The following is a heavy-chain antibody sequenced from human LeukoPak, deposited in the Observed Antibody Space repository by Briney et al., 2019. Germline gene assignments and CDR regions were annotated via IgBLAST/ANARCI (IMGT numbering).Heavy chain of an antibody. V-gene: IGHV1-69*13. J-gene: IGHJ3*02. Sequence: SVKVSCKASGGTFSSYATSWVRQAPGQGLEWMGGIIPIFGTANYAQKFQGRVTITADESTSTAYMELSSLRSEDTAVYYCAIRHNYDILTGYYARSDAFDIWGQGTMVTVSS. CDR1: GGTFSSYA. D-gene: IGHD3-9*01. CDR3: AIRHNYDILTGYYARSDAFDI. CDR2: IIPIFGTA.